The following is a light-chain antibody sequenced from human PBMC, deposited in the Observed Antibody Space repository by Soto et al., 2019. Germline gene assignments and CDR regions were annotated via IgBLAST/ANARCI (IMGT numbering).Light chain of an antibody. CDR2: DAS. V-gene: IGKV1-9*01. J-gene: IGKJ3*01. CDR3: QQRSTDPHT. CDR1: QGISRS. Sequence: DIQLTQSPSFLSASVTDRVTITCRASQGISRSLAGYQQKPGKAPKLLIYDASTLQSGIPSRFSGSGSGTEFTLTISSLQPEDFATYYCQQRSTDPHTFGPGNKVDSK.